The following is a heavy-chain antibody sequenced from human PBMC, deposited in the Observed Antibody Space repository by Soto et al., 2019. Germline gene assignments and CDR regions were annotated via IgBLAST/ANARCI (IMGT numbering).Heavy chain of an antibody. V-gene: IGHV1-69*01. J-gene: IGHJ4*02. CDR1: GRTFSSYA. CDR2: IIPIFGTA. Sequence: QVQLVQSGAEVKKPGFSVKVSCKASGRTFSSYAISWVRQAPGQGLEWMVGIIPIFGTANYAQKFQGRVTITADECTSTAYMELSSLRSEDTSVYYCATGGHSSSDLAFDYWGQGTLVTVSS. CDR3: ATGGHSSSDLAFDY. D-gene: IGHD6-6*01.